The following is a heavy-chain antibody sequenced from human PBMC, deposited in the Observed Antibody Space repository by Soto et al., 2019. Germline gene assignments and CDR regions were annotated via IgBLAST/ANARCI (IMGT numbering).Heavy chain of an antibody. CDR3: ARGRVGTGTTWYYGMDV. V-gene: IGHV3-48*03. CDR2: ISSSGSTI. D-gene: IGHD1-7*01. CDR1: GFTFSSYE. J-gene: IGHJ6*02. Sequence: GGSLRLSCAASGFTFSSYEMNWVRQAPGKGLEWVSYISSSGSTIYYADSVKGRFTISRDNAKNSLYLQMNSLRAEDTAVYYCARGRVGTGTTWYYGMDVWGQGTTGTVS.